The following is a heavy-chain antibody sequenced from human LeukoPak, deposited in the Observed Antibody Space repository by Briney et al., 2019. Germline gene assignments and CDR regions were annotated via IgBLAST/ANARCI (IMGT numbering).Heavy chain of an antibody. D-gene: IGHD1-26*01. CDR2: ISGSGGST. Sequence: GGPLRLSCAASGFTFSSYAMSWVRQAPGKGLEWVSAISGSGGSTYYADSVKGRFTISRDNSKNTLYLQMNSLRAEDTAVYYCAKDPPDLLRVASTKHRPNWFDPWGQGTLVTVSS. V-gene: IGHV3-23*01. J-gene: IGHJ5*02. CDR3: AKDPPDLLRVASTKHRPNWFDP. CDR1: GFTFSSYA.